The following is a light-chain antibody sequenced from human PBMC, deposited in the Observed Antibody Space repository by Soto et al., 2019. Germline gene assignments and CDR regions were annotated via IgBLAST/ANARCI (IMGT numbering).Light chain of an antibody. V-gene: IGKV1-39*01. CDR1: QSISSY. CDR3: QQCYSTPRT. J-gene: IGKJ4*01. CDR2: AAS. Sequence: DIPMTQSPSSLSASVGDRVTITCRASQSISSYLNWFQQNPGKAPKLLIYAASSLQSAVPSRFSGSGSGTDSTLTISRVQPEDFATYYCQQCYSTPRTFGGGTKVEIK.